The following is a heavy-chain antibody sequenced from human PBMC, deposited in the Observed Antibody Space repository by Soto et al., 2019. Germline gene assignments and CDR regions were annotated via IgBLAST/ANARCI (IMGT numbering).Heavy chain of an antibody. J-gene: IGHJ4*02. CDR2: ISGSGGST. D-gene: IGHD3-16*02. CDR3: AKDLTRQGELSFDY. CDR1: GFTFSSYA. Sequence: GGSLRLSCAASGFTFSSYAMSWVRQAPGKGLGWVSAISGSGGSTYYADSVKGRFTISRDNSKNTLYLQMNSLRAEDTAVYYCAKDLTRQGELSFDYWGQGTLVTVSS. V-gene: IGHV3-23*01.